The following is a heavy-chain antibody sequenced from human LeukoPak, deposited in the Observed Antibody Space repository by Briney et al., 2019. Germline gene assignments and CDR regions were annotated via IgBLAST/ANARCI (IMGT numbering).Heavy chain of an antibody. D-gene: IGHD4-17*01. Sequence: GGSLRLSCAASGFTFSSYAMSWVRQAPGKGLEWVSAISGSGGSTYYADSVKGRFTISRDNSKNTLYMQMNSLRAEDTAVYYYAKAVDYGDYYFDDWGQGTLATVSS. CDR2: ISGSGGST. V-gene: IGHV3-23*01. J-gene: IGHJ4*02. CDR3: AKAVDYGDYYFDD. CDR1: GFTFSSYA.